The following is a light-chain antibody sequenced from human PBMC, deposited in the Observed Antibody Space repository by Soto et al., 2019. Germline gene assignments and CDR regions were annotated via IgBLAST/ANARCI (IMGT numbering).Light chain of an antibody. V-gene: IGLV4-60*02. CDR1: XGHSSYI. CDR2: LEGSGSY. CDR3: ETWDSNTRV. Sequence: QPVLTQSSSASASLGSSVKLTCTLSXGHSSYIIAWHQQQPGKAPRYLMKLEGSGSYNKGSGVPDRFSGSSSGADRYLTISNLQFEDEADYYCETWDSNTRVFGGGTKLTVL. J-gene: IGLJ3*02.